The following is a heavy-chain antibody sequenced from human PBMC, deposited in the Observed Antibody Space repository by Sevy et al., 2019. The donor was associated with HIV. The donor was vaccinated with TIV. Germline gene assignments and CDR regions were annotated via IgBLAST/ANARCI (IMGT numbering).Heavy chain of an antibody. CDR3: ANGSQGRY. V-gene: IGHV3-30*18. Sequence: GGSLRLSCAASGFTFSSYGMHWVRQAPGKGLEWVAVISYDGSNKYYADSVKGRFTISRDNSKNTLYLQMNSLRAEDTAVYYCANGSQGRYWGQGTLVTVSS. CDR1: GFTFSSYG. J-gene: IGHJ4*02. CDR2: ISYDGSNK. D-gene: IGHD3-10*01.